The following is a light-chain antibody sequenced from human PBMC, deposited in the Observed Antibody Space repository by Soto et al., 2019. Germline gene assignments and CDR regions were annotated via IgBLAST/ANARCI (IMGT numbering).Light chain of an antibody. CDR3: QQYGNSPLIT. V-gene: IGKV3-15*01. CDR2: SAS. J-gene: IGKJ5*01. Sequence: EIVLTQSPATLSVSPGERATLSCRASQSISTLLAWYQQKLGQAPRLLIYSASTRATGIPARFSGSGSGTVFTLTISRLEPEDFALYYCQQYGNSPLITFGQGTRLEIK. CDR1: QSISTL.